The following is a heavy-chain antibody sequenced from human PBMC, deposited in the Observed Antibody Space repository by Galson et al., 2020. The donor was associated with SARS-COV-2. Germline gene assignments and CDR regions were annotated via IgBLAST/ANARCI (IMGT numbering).Heavy chain of an antibody. V-gene: IGHV4-61*02. CDR2: IHTSGNT. CDR3: ARDGQSGAPYAFDF. CDR1: GGSISSGSYY. Sequence: SETLSLTCTVSGGSISSGSYYWSWIRQPAGKGLEWIGRIHTSGNTNYNPSLKSRVTISLDTSKNQFSLKLTSVTAADTAVYYCARDGQSGAPYAFDFWGQGTTVTVSS. J-gene: IGHJ3*01. D-gene: IGHD4-4*01.